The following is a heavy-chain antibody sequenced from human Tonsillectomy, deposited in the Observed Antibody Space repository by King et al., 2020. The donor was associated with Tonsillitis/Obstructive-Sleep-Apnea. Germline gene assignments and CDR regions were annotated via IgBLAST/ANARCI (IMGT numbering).Heavy chain of an antibody. CDR2: IDPSDSYT. CDR3: AILNIVATIDGYYYYYMDV. Sequence: QLVQSGAEVKKPGESLRISCKGSGYSFTSYWISWVRQMPGKGLEWMGRIDPSDSYTNYSPSFQGHVTISADKSISTAYLQWSSLKASDTAMYYCAILNIVATIDGYYYYYMDVWGKGTTVTVSS. D-gene: IGHD5-12*01. CDR1: GYSFTSYW. V-gene: IGHV5-10-1*01. J-gene: IGHJ6*03.